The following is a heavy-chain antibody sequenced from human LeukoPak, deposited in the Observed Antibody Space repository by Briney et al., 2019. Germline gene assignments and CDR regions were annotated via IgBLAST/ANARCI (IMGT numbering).Heavy chain of an antibody. V-gene: IGHV4-30-4*01. J-gene: IGHJ6*02. CDR3: AIGSMVYAPYYYYGMDV. CDR2: IYYSGST. D-gene: IGHD2-8*01. CDR1: GGSISSGDYY. Sequence: PSETLSLTCTVSGGSISSGDYYWSWSRQPPGKGLEWIGYIYYSGSTYYNPSLKSRVTISVDTSKNQFSLKLSSVTAADTAVYYCAIGSMVYAPYYYYGMDVWGQGTTVTVSS.